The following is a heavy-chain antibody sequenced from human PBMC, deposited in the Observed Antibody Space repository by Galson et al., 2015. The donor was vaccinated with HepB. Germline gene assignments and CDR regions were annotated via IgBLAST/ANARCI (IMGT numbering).Heavy chain of an antibody. CDR1: GDSFSNYW. CDR3: ARQMYYYDSSGSTYWYFDL. J-gene: IGHJ2*01. Sequence: QSGAEVKKPGESLKISCKASGDSFSNYWIGWVRQMPGKGLEWMGLIYLDDSDTRYSPSFQGQVTISADKSISTAYLQWSSLRASDTATYYCARQMYYYDSSGSTYWYFDLWGRGTLVTVSS. V-gene: IGHV5-51*01. D-gene: IGHD3-22*01. CDR2: IYLDDSDT.